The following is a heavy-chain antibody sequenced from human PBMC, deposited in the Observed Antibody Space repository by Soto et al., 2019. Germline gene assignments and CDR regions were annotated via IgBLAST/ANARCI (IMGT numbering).Heavy chain of an antibody. J-gene: IGHJ4*02. CDR3: AKVFSPEGGNYFDY. CDR1: GFTFSNYA. Sequence: GGSLRLSCAASGFTFSNYAVNWVRQAPGKGLEWVSAISNSFSDGNTHYADSVKGRFTISRDNDKNTVFLEMNSLRAEDTAVYYCAKVFSPEGGNYFDYWGQGTLVTVSS. V-gene: IGHV3-23*01. CDR2: ISNSFSDGNT.